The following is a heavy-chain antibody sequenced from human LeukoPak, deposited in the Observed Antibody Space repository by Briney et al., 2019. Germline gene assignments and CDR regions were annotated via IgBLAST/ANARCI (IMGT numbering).Heavy chain of an antibody. CDR1: GGSFSGYY. Sequence: SETLSFTCAVYGGSFSGYYWSWIRQPPGKGLEWIGEINHSGSQPPGKGLEWIGEINHSGSTNYNPSLKSRVTISVDTSKNQFSLKLSSVTAADTVVYYCAAQMATFDYWGQGTLVTVSS. V-gene: IGHV4-34*01. D-gene: IGHD5-24*01. CDR2: INHSGST. J-gene: IGHJ4*02. CDR3: AAQMATFDY.